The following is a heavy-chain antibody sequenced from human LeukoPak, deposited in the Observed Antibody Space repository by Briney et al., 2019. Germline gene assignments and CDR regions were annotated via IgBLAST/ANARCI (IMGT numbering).Heavy chain of an antibody. CDR2: IYYSGTT. D-gene: IGHD3-10*01. J-gene: IGHJ6*02. CDR1: GGSISSSTYY. V-gene: IGHV4-39*01. CDR3: ARHPSIPGRGTGYFYGMDV. Sequence: SSETLSLTCTVSGGSISSSTYYWGWIRQPPGKGLEWIGTIYYSGTTYYNLSLKSRVTISVDTSKNQFSLNLMSVTAADTAMYYCARHPSIPGRGTGYFYGMDVWGQGTTVTVSS.